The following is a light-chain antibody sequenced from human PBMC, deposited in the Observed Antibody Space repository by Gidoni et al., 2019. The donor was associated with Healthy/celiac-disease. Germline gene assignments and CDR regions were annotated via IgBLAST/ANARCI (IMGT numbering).Light chain of an antibody. Sequence: QSALTQPASVSGSPGQSITISCTGTSSDVGGYNYVSWYQQHPGKAPKLMIYEVNNRPPGVSNRFSGSTSGNTASLTISGLQAEDEADYYCSSYTRSSTLEVFGGGTKLTV. CDR3: SSYTRSSTLEV. CDR2: EVN. V-gene: IGLV2-14*01. CDR1: SSDVGGYNY. J-gene: IGLJ3*02.